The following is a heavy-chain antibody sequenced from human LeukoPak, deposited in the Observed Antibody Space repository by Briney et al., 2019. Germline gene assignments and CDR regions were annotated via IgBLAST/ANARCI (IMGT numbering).Heavy chain of an antibody. CDR2: INAYNGNT. V-gene: IGHV1-18*01. J-gene: IGHJ6*04. CDR1: GYTFTSYG. CDR3: ARDSPYYYDSSGYYYYGMDV. D-gene: IGHD3-22*01. Sequence: ASVKVSCKSSGYTFTSYGICWVRQAPGQGLEWMGWINAYNGNTNYAQKLQGRVTMTTDTSTSTAYMELRSLRSDDTAVYYCARDSPYYYDSSGYYYYGMDVWGKGTTVTVSS.